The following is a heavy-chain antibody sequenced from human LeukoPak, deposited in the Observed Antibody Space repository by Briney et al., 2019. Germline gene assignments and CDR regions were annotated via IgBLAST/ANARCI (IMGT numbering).Heavy chain of an antibody. CDR3: ARGRDYGDYARFDP. CDR1: GGSTSSGGYS. V-gene: IGHV4-30-2*01. Sequence: PSETLSLTCAVSGGSTSSGGYSWSWIRQPPGKGLEWIGYISHSGSTYYNPSLKSRVTISVDRSKNQFSLKLSSVTAADTAMYYCARGRDYGDYARFDPWGQGTLVTVSS. J-gene: IGHJ5*02. D-gene: IGHD4-17*01. CDR2: ISHSGST.